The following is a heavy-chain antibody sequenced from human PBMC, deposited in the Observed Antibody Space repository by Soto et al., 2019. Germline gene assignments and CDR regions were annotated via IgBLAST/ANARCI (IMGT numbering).Heavy chain of an antibody. V-gene: IGHV4-39*01. Sequence: SETLSLTCSVSDDSINSDKYYWGWIRQPPGKGLEWIGSVYYRGNAYYNPSLQTRVTISLDKSKSQFSLKLNSGTAADSAVYFCARLEGLATISYYFDFWGPGALVTVSS. CDR1: DDSINSDKYY. CDR3: ARLEGLATISYYFDF. CDR2: VYYRGNA. D-gene: IGHD3-9*01. J-gene: IGHJ4*02.